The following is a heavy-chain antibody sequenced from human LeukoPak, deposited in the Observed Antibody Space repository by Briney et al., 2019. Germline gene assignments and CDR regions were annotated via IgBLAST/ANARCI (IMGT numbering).Heavy chain of an antibody. V-gene: IGHV1-46*01. CDR3: AGPLSGGCYAFAY. Sequence: ASVKVSCKASGYTFTSYYMHWVRQAPGQGLEWMGIINPSGVSTSYAQKFQGRDTMTRDTSTSTVYMELSSLRSEDTAVYYCAGPLSGGCYAFAYWGQGTLVTVSS. J-gene: IGHJ4*02. CDR2: INPSGVST. CDR1: GYTFTSYY. D-gene: IGHD2-21*02.